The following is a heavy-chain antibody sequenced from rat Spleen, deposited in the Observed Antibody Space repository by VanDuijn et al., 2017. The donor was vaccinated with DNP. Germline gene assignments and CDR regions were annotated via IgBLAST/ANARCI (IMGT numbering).Heavy chain of an antibody. J-gene: IGHJ4*01. CDR2: IGNTGGT. V-gene: IGHV2-47*01. CDR1: GLSLTSNS. CDR3: ARNYGLMDA. Sequence: QVQLKESGPGLVQPSQTLSLTCTVSGLSLTSNSVSWIRQPPGKGLEWMGLIGNTGGTRYNSVFRSRLSISKDTSKSQVFLQMNSLQTEDTAMYFCARNYGLMDAWGQGTSVTVSS. D-gene: IGHD1-11*01.